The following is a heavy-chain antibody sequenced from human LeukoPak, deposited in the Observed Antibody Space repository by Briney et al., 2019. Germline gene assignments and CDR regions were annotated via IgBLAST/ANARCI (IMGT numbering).Heavy chain of an antibody. CDR2: INTDSRTI. Sequence: GGSLRLSCAASGFSFSDYSMNWVRQAPGKGLEWVSYINTDSRTIKYADSVKGRFTISRDNAKNSLFLQMNSLRAEDTAVYYCASWFGELKAFDIWGQGTMVTVSS. V-gene: IGHV3-48*04. CDR3: ASWFGELKAFDI. J-gene: IGHJ3*02. D-gene: IGHD3-10*01. CDR1: GFSFSDYS.